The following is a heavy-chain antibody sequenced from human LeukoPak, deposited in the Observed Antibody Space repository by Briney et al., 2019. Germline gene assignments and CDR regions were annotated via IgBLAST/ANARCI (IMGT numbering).Heavy chain of an antibody. J-gene: IGHJ4*02. V-gene: IGHV3-30*04. CDR1: GFTFSSYA. CDR2: TSYDGTNK. Sequence: GGSLRLSCAASGFTFSSYAMHWVRQAPGKGLEWVAITSYDGTNKWYADSVKGRFTISRDNAKNSLYLQMNSLRAEDTAVYYCARDLAAPDPSDYWGQGTLVTVSS. CDR3: ARDLAAPDPSDY. D-gene: IGHD6-25*01.